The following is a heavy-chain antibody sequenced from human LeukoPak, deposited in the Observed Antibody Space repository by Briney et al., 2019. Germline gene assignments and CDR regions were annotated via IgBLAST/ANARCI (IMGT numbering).Heavy chain of an antibody. J-gene: IGHJ4*02. V-gene: IGHV3-30*02. CDR3: ANYCGGDCYHDY. CDR1: GFTFDDYG. CDR2: IRYDGSNK. D-gene: IGHD2-21*01. Sequence: PGXSLRLSCAASGFTFDDYGMSWVRQAPGKGLEWVAFIRYDGSNKYYADSVKGRFTISRDNSKNTLYLQMNSLRAEDTAVYYCANYCGGDCYHDYWGQGTLVTVSS.